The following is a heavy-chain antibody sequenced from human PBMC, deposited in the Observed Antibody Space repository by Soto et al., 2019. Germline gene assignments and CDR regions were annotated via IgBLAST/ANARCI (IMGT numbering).Heavy chain of an antibody. CDR1: GFTFSSYG. D-gene: IGHD6-13*01. CDR2: IWYDGSNK. CDR3: ARDPGSSWYYFDY. J-gene: IGHJ4*02. Sequence: GGSLRLSCAASGFTFSSYGMYWVRQAPGKGLEWVAVIWYDGSNKYYADSVKGRFTISRDNSKNTLYLQMNSLRADDTAVYYCARDPGSSWYYFDYWGQGTLVTVSS. V-gene: IGHV3-33*01.